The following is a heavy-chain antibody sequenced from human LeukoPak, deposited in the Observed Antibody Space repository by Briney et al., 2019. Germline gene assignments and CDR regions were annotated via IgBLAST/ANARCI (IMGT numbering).Heavy chain of an antibody. Sequence: GGSLRLSCAASGLTFSSYWMHWVRQAPGKGLVWVSRINYDGSSASYADSVKGRFTISRDNAKNTLYLQMNSLRAEDTAVYYCARLGSYSGYDNYFDYWGQGTLVTVSS. CDR3: ARLGSYSGYDNYFDY. V-gene: IGHV3-74*01. CDR1: GLTFSSYW. CDR2: INYDGSSA. J-gene: IGHJ4*02. D-gene: IGHD5-12*01.